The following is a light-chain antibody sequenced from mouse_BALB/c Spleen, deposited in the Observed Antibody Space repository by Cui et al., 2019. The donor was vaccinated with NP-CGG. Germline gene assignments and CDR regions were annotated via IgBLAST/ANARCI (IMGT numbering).Light chain of an antibody. CDR1: TGAVTTSNY. Sequence: QAVVTQESALTTSPGETVTLTCRSSTGAVTTSNYANWVQEKPDHLFTGLIGGTNNRAPGVPARFSGSLIGDKAALTITGAQNEDEAIYFCALWYSNQWVFGGGTKRTVL. V-gene: IGLV1*01. CDR3: ALWYSNQWV. CDR2: GTN. J-gene: IGLJ1*01.